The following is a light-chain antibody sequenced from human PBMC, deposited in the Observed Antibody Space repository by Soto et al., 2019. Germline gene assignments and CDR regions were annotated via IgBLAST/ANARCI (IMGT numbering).Light chain of an antibody. CDR3: QSYDSSLSVVV. Sequence: QSVLTQPPSVSGAPGQRVTISCTGSTSNIGAGYDVHGYQQLPRTAPKLLIYGNTNRPSGAPNRFSGSKSGTSASLAITGLQAEDGADYYCQSYDSSLSVVVFGGGTKLTVL. CDR2: GNT. CDR1: TSNIGAGYD. J-gene: IGLJ2*01. V-gene: IGLV1-40*01.